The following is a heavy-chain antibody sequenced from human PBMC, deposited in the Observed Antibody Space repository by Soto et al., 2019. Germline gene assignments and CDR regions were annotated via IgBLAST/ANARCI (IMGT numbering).Heavy chain of an antibody. D-gene: IGHD3-9*01. CDR1: GGSVTSSTSS. CDR2: IFYGHGT. Sequence: QVQLQESGPGLVNPSETLSLTCTVSGGSVTSSTSSWAWARQPPGKGLHWIGTIFYGHGTYYNPSLESRVTISLGTSKIQFSLELTSVTAADTAVYYCARQPTGYPNWFDAWGRGILVIVSS. J-gene: IGHJ5*02. CDR3: ARQPTGYPNWFDA. V-gene: IGHV4-39*01.